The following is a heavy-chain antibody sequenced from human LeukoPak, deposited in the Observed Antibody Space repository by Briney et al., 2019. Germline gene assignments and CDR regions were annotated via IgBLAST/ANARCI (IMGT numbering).Heavy chain of an antibody. CDR2: ISSSSSYI. V-gene: IGHV3-21*01. J-gene: IGHJ5*02. CDR1: GFTFSSYS. D-gene: IGHD6-19*01. Sequence: GGSLRLSCAASGFTFSSYSMNWVRQAPGKGLEWVSSISSSSSYIYYADSVKGRFTISRDNAKNSLYLQMNSLRAEDTAVYYCARSYSSGWYRNWFDPWGQGTLVTVSS. CDR3: ARSYSSGWYRNWFDP.